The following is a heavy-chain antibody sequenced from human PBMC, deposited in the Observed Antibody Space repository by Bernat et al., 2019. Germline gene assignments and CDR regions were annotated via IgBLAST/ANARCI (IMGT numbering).Heavy chain of an antibody. Sequence: EVQLVESGGGLVQPGGSLRLSCAASGFTFSSYWMHWVRQAPGKGLVWVSRINSDGSSTSYADSVKGRFTISRDNAKNTLYLQMNSLRAEDTAVYYCARDVLLWFGGLYNWFDPWGQGTLVTVSS. J-gene: IGHJ5*02. CDR2: INSDGSST. V-gene: IGHV3-74*01. CDR1: GFTFSSYW. CDR3: ARDVLLWFGGLYNWFDP. D-gene: IGHD3-10*01.